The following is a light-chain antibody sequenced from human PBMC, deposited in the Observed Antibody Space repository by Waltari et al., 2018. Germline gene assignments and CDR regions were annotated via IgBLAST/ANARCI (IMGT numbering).Light chain of an antibody. Sequence: QSALTQPASVSRSPGQSITIPCTGTSSDVGGYNYVSWYQQHRGKAPKLMIYDVSNRPSGVSNRFSGSKSGNPASLTISGLQAEDEADYYCSSYTSSRTLIFGGGTKLTVL. V-gene: IGLV2-14*01. J-gene: IGLJ2*01. CDR3: SSYTSSRTLI. CDR2: DVS. CDR1: SSDVGGYNY.